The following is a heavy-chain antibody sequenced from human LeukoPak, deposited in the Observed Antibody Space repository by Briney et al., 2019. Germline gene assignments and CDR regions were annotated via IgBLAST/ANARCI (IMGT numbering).Heavy chain of an antibody. CDR3: ARFLSGSYFD. CDR2: IYYSGST. J-gene: IGHJ4*02. D-gene: IGHD1-26*01. Sequence: NPSETLSLTCTVSGGSISSSSYYWGWIRQPPGKGLEWIGSIYYSGSTYYNPSLKSRVTISADTSKNQFSLKLSSVTAADTAVYYCARFLSGSYFDWGQGTLVTVSS. CDR1: GGSISSSSYY. V-gene: IGHV4-39*01.